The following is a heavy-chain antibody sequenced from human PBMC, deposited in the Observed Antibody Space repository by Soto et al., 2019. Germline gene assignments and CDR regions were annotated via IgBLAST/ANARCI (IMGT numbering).Heavy chain of an antibody. Sequence: GGSLRLSCAASGFIFSTYAMNWVRQAPGKGLEWVSAISSSSGTTFYAESVRGWFTISRDNSINTLYLQMSSLRTEDTAVYYCAHPRGYGVFDAVDIWGQGTMVTVSS. CDR1: GFIFSTYA. J-gene: IGHJ3*02. V-gene: IGHV3-23*01. D-gene: IGHD4-17*01. CDR3: AHPRGYGVFDAVDI. CDR2: ISSSSGTT.